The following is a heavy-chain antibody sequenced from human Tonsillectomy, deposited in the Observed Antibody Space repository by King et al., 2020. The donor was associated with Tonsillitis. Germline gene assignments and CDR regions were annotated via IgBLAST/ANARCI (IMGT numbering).Heavy chain of an antibody. D-gene: IGHD3-10*01. CDR1: GFTFSIYG. CDR3: AKGREMVRGGDWFDP. CDR2: TRYDGSNE. Sequence: VQLVESGGGVVQPGGSLRLSCAASGFTFSIYGMHWVRQAPGKGLEWVAFTRYDGSNEYYADSVKGRFTISRENSKNTLYLQMISLRTEDTAVYYCAKGREMVRGGDWFDPWGQGTLVSVSS. V-gene: IGHV3-30*02. J-gene: IGHJ5*02.